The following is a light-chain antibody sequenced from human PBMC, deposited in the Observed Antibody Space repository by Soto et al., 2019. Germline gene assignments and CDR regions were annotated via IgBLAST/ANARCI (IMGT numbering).Light chain of an antibody. CDR2: AAS. CDR1: QSISSY. J-gene: IGKJ1*01. CDR3: LQDYTYPRT. V-gene: IGKV1-6*01. Sequence: AIHMTQSPSSLSASVGDRVTITCRARQSISSYLNWYQQKPGKAPTLLMYAASSLQSGVPSRFSGSGSGTDFTLTSSSLQPEDFATYYCLQDYTYPRTFGQGTKVDIK.